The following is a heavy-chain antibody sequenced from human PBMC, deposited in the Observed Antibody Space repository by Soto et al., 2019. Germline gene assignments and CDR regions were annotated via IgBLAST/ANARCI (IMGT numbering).Heavy chain of an antibody. CDR3: ASREVTTEKFDY. J-gene: IGHJ4*02. Sequence: SETLSLTCTVSGGSISSGDYYWSWIRQPPGKGLEWIGYIYYSGSTYYNPSLKSRVTIPVDTSKNQFSLKLSSVTAADTAVYYCASREVTTEKFDYWGQGTLVTVPS. D-gene: IGHD4-17*01. CDR2: IYYSGST. CDR1: GGSISSGDYY. V-gene: IGHV4-30-4*01.